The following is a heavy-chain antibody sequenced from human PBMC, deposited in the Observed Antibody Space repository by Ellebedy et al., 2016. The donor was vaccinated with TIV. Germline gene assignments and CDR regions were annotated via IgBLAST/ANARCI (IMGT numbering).Heavy chain of an antibody. J-gene: IGHJ4*02. D-gene: IGHD3-22*01. Sequence: GGSLRLSCAASGFTFSNYAMSWVRQAPGKGLEWVSTITASGGATYYADSLQGRFTISRDNSKNTLYLQMNSLRAEDTAVYYCARDSPPYDSSGYYQNWGQGTLVTVSS. CDR1: GFTFSNYA. CDR2: ITASGGAT. CDR3: ARDSPPYDSSGYYQN. V-gene: IGHV3-23*01.